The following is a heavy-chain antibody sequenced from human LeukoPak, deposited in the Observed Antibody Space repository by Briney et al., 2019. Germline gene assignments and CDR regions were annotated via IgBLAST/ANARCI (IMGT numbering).Heavy chain of an antibody. CDR1: GGSISSSSYY. D-gene: IGHD5-24*01. V-gene: IGHV4-39*07. CDR2: IYYSGST. J-gene: IGHJ5*02. CDR3: ARGEMATISVFSLLSPPMNNWFDP. Sequence: SETLSLTCTVSGGSISSSSYYWGWIRQPPGKGLEWIGSIYYSGSTYYNPSLKSRVTISVDTSKNQFSLKLSSVTAADTAVYYCARGEMATISVFSLLSPPMNNWFDPWGQGTLVTVSS.